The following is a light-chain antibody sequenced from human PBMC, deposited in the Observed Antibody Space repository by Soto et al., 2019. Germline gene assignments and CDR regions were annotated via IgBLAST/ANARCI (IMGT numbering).Light chain of an antibody. CDR3: QRHYSHPMYP. CDR2: QKT. Sequence: DIQMTKSPSTLSASVGDRVTITCRARQNIVNWLAWYQQKPGKAPNLLIYQKTTLQRGVPSRFSGSTSGTEFTLTISRLQPDDYATYYCQRHYSHPMYPFGQGTKLEI. J-gene: IGKJ2*01. CDR1: QNIVNW. V-gene: IGKV1-5*03.